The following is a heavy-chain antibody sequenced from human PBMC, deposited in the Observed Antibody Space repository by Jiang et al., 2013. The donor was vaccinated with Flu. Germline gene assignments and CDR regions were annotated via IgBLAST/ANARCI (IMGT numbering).Heavy chain of an antibody. CDR3: ATTIVVVPAAEAGY. J-gene: IGHJ4*02. CDR1: GFTFSSYG. D-gene: IGHD2-2*01. CDR2: ISYDGSNK. V-gene: IGHV3-30*03. Sequence: QLLESGGGVVQPGRSLRLSCAASGFTFSSYGIHWVRQAPGKGLEWVAVISYDGSNKYYADSVKGRFTISRDNSKNTLYLQMNSLRAEDTAVYYCATTIVVVPAAEAGYWGQGTLVTVSS.